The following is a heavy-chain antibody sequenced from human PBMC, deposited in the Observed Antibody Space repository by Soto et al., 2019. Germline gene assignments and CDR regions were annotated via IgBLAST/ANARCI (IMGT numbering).Heavy chain of an antibody. CDR1: GGSFSGYY. CDR2: INHSGST. CDR3: ARYSNSPYYYYYYGMDV. D-gene: IGHD4-4*01. V-gene: IGHV4-34*01. Sequence: SETLSLTCAVYGGSFSGYYWSWIRQPPGKGLEWIGEINHSGSTNYNPSLKSRVTISVDTSKNQFSLKLSSVTAADTAVYYCARYSNSPYYYYYYGMDVWGQGTTVTVS. J-gene: IGHJ6*02.